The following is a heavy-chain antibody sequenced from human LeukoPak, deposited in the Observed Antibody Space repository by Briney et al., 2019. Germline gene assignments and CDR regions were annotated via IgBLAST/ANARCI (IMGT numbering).Heavy chain of an antibody. V-gene: IGHV4-59*01. CDR3: ARVLRFDRGGYYYEGGPVFDY. CDR2: IYYSGST. D-gene: IGHD3-22*01. J-gene: IGHJ4*02. CDR1: GGSISSYY. Sequence: SEILSLTCTVSGGSISSYYWSWIRQPPGKGLEWIGYIYYSGSTNYNPSLKSRVTISVDTSKNQFSLKLSSVTAADTAVYYWARVLRFDRGGYYYEGGPVFDYWAQGPLVTVS.